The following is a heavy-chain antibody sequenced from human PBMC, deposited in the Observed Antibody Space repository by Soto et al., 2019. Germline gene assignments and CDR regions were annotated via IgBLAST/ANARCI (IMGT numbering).Heavy chain of an antibody. J-gene: IGHJ4*02. CDR2: IFFSGNT. CDR3: AREADFASSGYVLDY. D-gene: IGHD3-22*01. V-gene: IGHV4-31*03. CDR1: GGSILNGGHY. Sequence: PSETLSLTCTVSGGSILNGGHYWTWIRQHPGKGLEWIGRIFFSGNTHYNPALKSRLTFSLDTAKNQFSLKLTSVTAADTAIYYCAREADFASSGYVLDYWGLGTLVTVSS.